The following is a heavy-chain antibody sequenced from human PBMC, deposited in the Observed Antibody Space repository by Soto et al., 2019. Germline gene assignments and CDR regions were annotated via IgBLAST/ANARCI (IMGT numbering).Heavy chain of an antibody. CDR2: IIPIFGTA. D-gene: IGHD2-15*01. V-gene: IGHV1-69*13. J-gene: IGHJ5*02. Sequence: GASVXVSFKSSVGTFSIYAISWLLQAPGQGLEWMGGIIPIFGTANYAQEFQGRVTITAEESTSTDCMEMRSLRSEDTAVYYCERLYCSGGSCMNWFDTWGQGTLVTVSS. CDR3: ERLYCSGGSCMNWFDT. CDR1: VGTFSIYA.